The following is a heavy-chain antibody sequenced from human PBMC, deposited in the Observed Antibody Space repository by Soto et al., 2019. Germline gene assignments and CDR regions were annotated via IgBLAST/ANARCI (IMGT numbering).Heavy chain of an antibody. CDR2: IYSGGYT. CDR3: ATQPGGGGY. V-gene: IGHV3-53*01. Sequence: EVQLVESGGGLIQPGGSLRLSCAVSGFTVSNNYMGWVRQAPGKGLEGVSVIYSGGYTAYGDSVKGRFTISRDNSKNTQFLQMKSQGAGGPAVYYCATQPGGGGYWGQGTLVTVSS. CDR1: GFTVSNNY. D-gene: IGHD3-10*01. J-gene: IGHJ4*02.